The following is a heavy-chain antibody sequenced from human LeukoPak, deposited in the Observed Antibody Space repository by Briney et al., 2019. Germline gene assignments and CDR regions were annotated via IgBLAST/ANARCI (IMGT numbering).Heavy chain of an antibody. CDR1: RGTFSSYA. CDR2: IIPIFGTA. Sequence: SVKVSCKASRGTFSSYAISWVRQAPGQGLEWMGRIIPIFGTANYAQKLQRRATNTTDESTSTAYMELSSLRSEDTAVYYCARVSDILTGSRYDYYFDYWGQGTLVTVSS. J-gene: IGHJ4*02. D-gene: IGHD3-9*01. CDR3: ARVSDILTGSRYDYYFDY. V-gene: IGHV1-69*05.